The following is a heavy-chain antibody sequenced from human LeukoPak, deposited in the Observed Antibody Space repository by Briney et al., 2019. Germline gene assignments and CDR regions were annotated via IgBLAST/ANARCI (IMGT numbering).Heavy chain of an antibody. CDR2: ISWNSGSI. V-gene: IGHV3-9*01. Sequence: GGSLRLSCAASGFTFDDYAVHWVRQAPGKGLEWVSGISWNSGSIGYADSVKGRFTISRDNAKNSLYLQMNSLRAEDTALYYCAKDLGDYGDYEGMDVWGQGTTVTVSS. CDR1: GFTFDDYA. CDR3: AKDLGDYGDYEGMDV. J-gene: IGHJ6*02. D-gene: IGHD4-17*01.